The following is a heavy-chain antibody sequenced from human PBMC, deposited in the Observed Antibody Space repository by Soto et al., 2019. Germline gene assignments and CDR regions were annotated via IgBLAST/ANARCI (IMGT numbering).Heavy chain of an antibody. CDR1: GGSTHNSY. Sequence: SETLSLTCTVSGGSTHNSYWSWIRQPPGKGLEWIGYIFYSGSTNYNPSLRSRVTISIDTSKNQFSLKLSSVIAADTAIYYCARGGWSHDSWGPGTLVT. CDR3: ARGGWSHDS. V-gene: IGHV4-59*01. J-gene: IGHJ4*02. D-gene: IGHD2-15*01. CDR2: IFYSGST.